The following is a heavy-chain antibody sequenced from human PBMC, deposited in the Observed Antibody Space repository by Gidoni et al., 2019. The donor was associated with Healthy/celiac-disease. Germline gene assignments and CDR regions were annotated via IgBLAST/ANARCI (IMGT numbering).Heavy chain of an antibody. J-gene: IGHJ4*02. CDR3: ARRRIDYGGNNPLGGFDY. D-gene: IGHD4-17*01. CDR1: GYSFTSYW. Sequence: EVQLVQSGAEVKKPGESLRISCKGSGYSFTSYWISWVRQMPGKGLEWMGRIDPSDSYTNYSPSFQGHVTISADKSISTAYLQWSSLKASDTAMYYCARRRIDYGGNNPLGGFDYWGQGTLVTVSS. V-gene: IGHV5-10-1*03. CDR2: IDPSDSYT.